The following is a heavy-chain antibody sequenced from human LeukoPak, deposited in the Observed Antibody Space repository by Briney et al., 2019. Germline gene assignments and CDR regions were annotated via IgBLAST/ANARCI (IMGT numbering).Heavy chain of an antibody. D-gene: IGHD2-15*01. Sequence: GRSLRLSCAASGFTFSSYGMHWVRQAPGKGLEWVAVISYDGSNKYYADSVKGRFTISRDNSKNTLYLQMNSLRAEDTAVYYCAKVGLRYCSGGSCYSSFDYWGQGTLVTVSA. J-gene: IGHJ4*02. CDR3: AKVGLRYCSGGSCYSSFDY. V-gene: IGHV3-30*18. CDR1: GFTFSSYG. CDR2: ISYDGSNK.